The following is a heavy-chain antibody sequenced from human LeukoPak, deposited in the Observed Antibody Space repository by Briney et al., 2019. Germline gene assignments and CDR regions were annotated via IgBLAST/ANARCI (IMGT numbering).Heavy chain of an antibody. V-gene: IGHV1-69*13. CDR3: ARDRVDYYDSSGYPENWFDP. CDR2: IIPIFGTA. CDR1: GGTFGSYA. Sequence: ASVKVSCKASGGTFGSYAISWVRQAPGQGLEWMGGIIPIFGTANYAQKFQGRVTITADESTSTAYMELSSLRSEDTAVYYCARDRVDYYDSSGYPENWFDPWGQGTLVTVSS. D-gene: IGHD3-22*01. J-gene: IGHJ5*02.